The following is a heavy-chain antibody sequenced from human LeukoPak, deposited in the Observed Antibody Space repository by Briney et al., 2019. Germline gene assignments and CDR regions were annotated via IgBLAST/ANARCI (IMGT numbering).Heavy chain of an antibody. CDR1: GGSISSSSYY. V-gene: IGHV4-39*02. D-gene: IGHD5-12*01. CDR2: IYYSGST. Sequence: SETLSLTCTVSGGSISSSSYYWGWIRQPPGKGLEWIGTIYYSGSTYYNPSLKSRVTISVDTSKNQFSLQLNSVTPEDTAVYYCARDVATQYFDNWGQGARVTVSS. CDR3: ARDVATQYFDN. J-gene: IGHJ4*02.